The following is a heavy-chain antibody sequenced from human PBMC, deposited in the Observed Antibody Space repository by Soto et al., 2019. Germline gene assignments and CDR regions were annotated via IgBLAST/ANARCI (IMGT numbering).Heavy chain of an antibody. Sequence: GASVKVSCKVFGYTFSTYGLSWVRQAPGQGLEWMGWVSPYNGNTYYAPGLQGRVTMTTDTPTNTAYMSLRSLRSEDTAVYYCATDGPDTAMVDFDYWGQGTLVTVSS. CDR3: ATDGPDTAMVDFDY. V-gene: IGHV1-18*01. D-gene: IGHD5-18*01. J-gene: IGHJ4*02. CDR2: VSPYNGNT. CDR1: GYTFSTYG.